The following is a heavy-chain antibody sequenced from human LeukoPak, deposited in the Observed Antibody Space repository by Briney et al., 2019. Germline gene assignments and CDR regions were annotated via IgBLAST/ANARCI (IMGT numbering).Heavy chain of an antibody. V-gene: IGHV7-4-1*02. J-gene: IGHJ4*02. Sequence: ASVKVSCKASGYTFSTYAINWVRQAPGQGLEWMGWINTETGNPTYAQGVTVEFVFPLDTSVTTAYLEISSLKAEDTAVDYCARDGGTYFYYYFDYWGQGALVTVSS. CDR2: INTETGNP. CDR1: GYTFSTYA. CDR3: ARDGGTYFYYYFDY. D-gene: IGHD1-26*01.